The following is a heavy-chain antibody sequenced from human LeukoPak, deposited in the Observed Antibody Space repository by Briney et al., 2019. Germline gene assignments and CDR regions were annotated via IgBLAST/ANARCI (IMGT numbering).Heavy chain of an antibody. V-gene: IGHV4-39*01. CDR3: ARPTPPAIAAAGILH. CDR2: IYYSGST. CDR1: GGSISSSSYY. Sequence: SETLSLTCTVSGGSISSSSYYWGWIRQPPGKGLEWIGSIYYSGSTYYSPSLKSRVTISVDTSKNQFSLKLSSVTAADTAVYYCARPTPPAIAAAGILHWGQGTLVTVSS. D-gene: IGHD6-13*01. J-gene: IGHJ1*01.